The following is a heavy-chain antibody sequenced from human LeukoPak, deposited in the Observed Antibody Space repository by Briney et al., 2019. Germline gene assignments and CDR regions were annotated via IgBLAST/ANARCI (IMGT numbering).Heavy chain of an antibody. J-gene: IGHJ4*02. CDR2: IIPIFGTA. CDR1: GGTFSSYA. Sequence: SVKVSCKASGGTFSSYAISWVRQAPGQGLEWMGGIIPIFGTANYAQKFQGRVTITADESTSTACMELSSLRSEDTAVYYCARGRSHMGDYYDSSGPSGYFDYWGQGTLVTVSS. D-gene: IGHD3-22*01. CDR3: ARGRSHMGDYYDSSGPSGYFDY. V-gene: IGHV1-69*01.